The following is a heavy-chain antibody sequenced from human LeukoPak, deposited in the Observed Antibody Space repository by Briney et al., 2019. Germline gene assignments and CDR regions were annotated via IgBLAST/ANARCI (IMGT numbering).Heavy chain of an antibody. D-gene: IGHD1-14*01. CDR2: IGPTGSDR. CDR3: ATETNGRHYDY. Sequence: GRSLRLSCTASGLTFSTSGFNWVRQAPGKGLEWVASIGPTGSDRYHADSIKGRFTISRDNANNFLYLQMNSLRAEDAAVYYCATETNGRHYDYWGQGTLLTVSS. V-gene: IGHV3-21*06. CDR1: GLTFSTSG. J-gene: IGHJ4*02.